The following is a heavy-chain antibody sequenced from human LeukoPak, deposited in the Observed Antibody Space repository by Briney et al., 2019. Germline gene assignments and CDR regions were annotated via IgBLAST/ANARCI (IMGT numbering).Heavy chain of an antibody. V-gene: IGHV3-23*05. CDR1: GFSFRNYV. CDR3: AKDGGSYTGYFDY. Sequence: PGGSLRLSCAASGFSFRNYVMAWVRQAPGKGLEWVSSITTINDIYYSDSVKGRFTISRDNSKSTLYLRMDSLRAEDTAVYYCAKDGGSYTGYFDYWGPGTLVTVSS. CDR2: ITTINDI. D-gene: IGHD1-26*01. J-gene: IGHJ4*02.